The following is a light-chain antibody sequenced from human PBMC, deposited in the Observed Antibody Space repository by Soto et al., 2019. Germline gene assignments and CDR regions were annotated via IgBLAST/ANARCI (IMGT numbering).Light chain of an antibody. V-gene: IGKV2-30*02. CDR2: YVS. J-gene: IGKJ2*01. Sequence: DVVVTQSPLSLPVTLGQPASISCRSSQSLVHGDGNTYFNWFHQRPGQSPRRLSYYVSERDSVVPDRFSGSGSGTDFTLKISRVEAEDVGVYYCMQGTHWPRTFGQGTKLEIK. CDR3: MQGTHWPRT. CDR1: QSLVHGDGNTY.